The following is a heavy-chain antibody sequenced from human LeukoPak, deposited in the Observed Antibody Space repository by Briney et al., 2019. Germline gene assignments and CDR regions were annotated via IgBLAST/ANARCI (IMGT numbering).Heavy chain of an antibody. CDR1: GGSISSYY. D-gene: IGHD4-17*01. J-gene: IGHJ4*02. CDR3: ARGIPPPYGDYVRLFDY. CDR2: IYYSGST. Sequence: PSETLSLTCTVSGGSISSYYWSWIRQPPGKGLEWIGYIYYSGSTNYNPSLKSRVTISVDASKNQFSLKLSSVTAADTAVYYCARGIPPPYGDYVRLFDYWGQGTLVTVSS. V-gene: IGHV4-59*01.